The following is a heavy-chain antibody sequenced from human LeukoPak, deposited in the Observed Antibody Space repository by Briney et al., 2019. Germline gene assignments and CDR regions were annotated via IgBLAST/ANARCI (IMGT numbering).Heavy chain of an antibody. D-gene: IGHD5-12*01. CDR3: ARGPGFHIVAFYYYYYMDV. V-gene: IGHV3-30*03. CDR1: GFTFTRYG. CDR2: ISYDGSNT. Sequence: PGRSLRLSCAASGFTFTRYGMHWVRQAPGKGLEWVAFISYDGSNTYYADSVKGRFTISRDNAKNSLYLQMNSLRAEDTAVYYCARGPGFHIVAFYYYYYMDVWGKGTTVTVSS. J-gene: IGHJ6*03.